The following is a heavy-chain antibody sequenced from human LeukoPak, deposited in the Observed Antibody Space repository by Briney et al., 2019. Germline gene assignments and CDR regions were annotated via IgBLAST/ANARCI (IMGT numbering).Heavy chain of an antibody. Sequence: PSETLSLTCTVSGYSISSGYYWGWIRQPPGKGLEWIGNMYHSGSTYYNPSLKSRVTISVDTSKNQFSLKLSSVTAADTAVYYCARVNCGGDCYPRYNYMDVWGKGTTVTVSS. CDR1: GYSISSGYY. CDR2: MYHSGST. D-gene: IGHD2-21*02. CDR3: ARVNCGGDCYPRYNYMDV. V-gene: IGHV4-38-2*02. J-gene: IGHJ6*03.